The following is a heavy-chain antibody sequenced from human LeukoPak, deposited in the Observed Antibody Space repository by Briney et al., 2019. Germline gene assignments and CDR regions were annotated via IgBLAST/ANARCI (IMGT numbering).Heavy chain of an antibody. CDR3: MTRDSIGY. J-gene: IGHJ4*02. Sequence: PGGSLRLSCSASGFTVSKYAMHWVRQAPGKGLEYVSAIDVIGGGTYYADSVKGRFTIFRDSSKNTLNLQMSSLRAEDTAVYYCMTRDSIGYWGQGTLVTVSS. CDR2: IDVIGGGT. D-gene: IGHD3-22*01. V-gene: IGHV3-64D*09. CDR1: GFTVSKYA.